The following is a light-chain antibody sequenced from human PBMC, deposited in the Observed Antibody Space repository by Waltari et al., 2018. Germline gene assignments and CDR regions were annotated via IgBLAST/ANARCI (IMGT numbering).Light chain of an antibody. V-gene: IGKV1-39*01. Sequence: DIQMTQSPSSLSASVGDTVTITCRASQNINRYLLWYQQKPGKASKPLIYAASSLQSGVPSRFSASGYGTDFNLTISSLQPEDFASYHCQQSYNTPLTFGGGTRVYIK. CDR1: QNINRY. J-gene: IGKJ4*01. CDR3: QQSYNTPLT. CDR2: AAS.